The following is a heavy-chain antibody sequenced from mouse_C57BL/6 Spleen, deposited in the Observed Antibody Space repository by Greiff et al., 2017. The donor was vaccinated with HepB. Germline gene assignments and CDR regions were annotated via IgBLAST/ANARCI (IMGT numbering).Heavy chain of an antibody. J-gene: IGHJ1*03. CDR3: ARGGSSYEYFDV. CDR1: GYTFTDYY. CDR2: INPNNGGT. V-gene: IGHV1-26*01. Sequence: EVQLQQSGPELVKPGASVKISCKASGYTFTDYYMNWVKQSHGKSLEWIGDINPNNGGTSYNQKFKGKATLTVDKSSSTAYMELRSLTSADSAVYYCARGGSSYEYFDVWGTGTTVTVSS. D-gene: IGHD1-1*01.